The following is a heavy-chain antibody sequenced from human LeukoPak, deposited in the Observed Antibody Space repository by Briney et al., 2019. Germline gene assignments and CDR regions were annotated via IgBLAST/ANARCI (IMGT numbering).Heavy chain of an antibody. CDR1: GFTFRTYA. D-gene: IGHD3-22*01. CDR2: ISGSGGST. CDR3: AKSDPMIVVVSAYYFDY. Sequence: GGSLRLSCAASGFTFRTYAMNWVRQAPGKGLEWVSAISGSGGSTYYADSVKGRFTISRDNSKNTLYLQMNSLRAEDTAVYYCAKSDPMIVVVSAYYFDYWGQGTLVTVSS. J-gene: IGHJ4*02. V-gene: IGHV3-23*01.